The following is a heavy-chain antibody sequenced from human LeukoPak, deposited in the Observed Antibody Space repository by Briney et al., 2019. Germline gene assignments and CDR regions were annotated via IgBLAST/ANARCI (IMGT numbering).Heavy chain of an antibody. CDR2: FSYNVHS. D-gene: IGHD6-13*01. CDR3: ARVSVAGIGPDY. V-gene: IGHV4-61*01. J-gene: IGHJ4*02. CDR1: GGSVSSSNYY. Sequence: SETLSLTCTVSGGSVSSSNYYWSWIRQPPGKGLEWVGFFSYNVHSDYNPSLKSRVTISVDTSKNQFSLRLSSVTAADTAIYYCARVSVAGIGPDYWGQGTLVTVSS.